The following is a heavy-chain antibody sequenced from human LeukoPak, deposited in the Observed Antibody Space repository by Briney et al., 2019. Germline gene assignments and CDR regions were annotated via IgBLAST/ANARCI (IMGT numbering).Heavy chain of an antibody. D-gene: IGHD2-2*01. CDR1: GYSISSGYY. Sequence: SETLSLTCAVSGYSISSGYYWGWIRQPPGKGLEWIGSIYHSGSTYYNPSLKSRVTISVDTSKNQFSLKLSSVTAADTAVYYCASDLEVVPAQGFDPWGQGTLVTVSS. CDR2: IYHSGST. V-gene: IGHV4-38-2*01. J-gene: IGHJ5*02. CDR3: ASDLEVVPAQGFDP.